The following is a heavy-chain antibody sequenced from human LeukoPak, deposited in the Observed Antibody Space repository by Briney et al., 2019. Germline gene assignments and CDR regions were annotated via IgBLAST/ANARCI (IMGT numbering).Heavy chain of an antibody. V-gene: IGHV3-66*02. J-gene: IGHJ5*02. CDR1: GFSVSTNY. CDR2: IYSDGNT. Sequence: GGALRLSCAASGFSVSTNYLSWGREAPGKGVEWDSVIYSDGNTYYTGSVKGRFTLSSDHSKNTLDLQMNSLRPEDTAVYYCARDQRSESYYPWGWFDPWGQGTLVTVSS. CDR3: ARDQRSESYYPWGWFDP. D-gene: IGHD1-26*01.